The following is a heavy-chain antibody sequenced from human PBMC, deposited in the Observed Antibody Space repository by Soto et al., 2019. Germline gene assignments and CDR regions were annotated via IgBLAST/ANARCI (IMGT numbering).Heavy chain of an antibody. CDR3: ASRYYYDSSGLMDV. Sequence: SETLSLTCTVSGGSISSGGYYWSWIRQHPGKGLEWIGYIYYSGSTYYNPSLKSRVTISVDTSKNQFSLKLSSVTAADTAVYYCASRYYYDSSGLMDVWGQGTTVTVSS. V-gene: IGHV4-31*03. D-gene: IGHD3-22*01. CDR2: IYYSGST. CDR1: GGSISSGGYY. J-gene: IGHJ6*02.